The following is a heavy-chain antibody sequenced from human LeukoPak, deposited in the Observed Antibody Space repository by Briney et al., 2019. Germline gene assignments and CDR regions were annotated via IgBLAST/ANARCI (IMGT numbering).Heavy chain of an antibody. CDR3: AREPDCSGGSCYSRYFDL. Sequence: SVKVSCKASGGTFSSYAISWVRQAPGQGLEWMGRFIPIFGTANYAQKFQGRVTITTDESTSTAYMELSSLRSEDTAVYYCAREPDCSGGSCYSRYFDLWGRGTLVTVSS. V-gene: IGHV1-69*05. CDR2: FIPIFGTA. D-gene: IGHD2-15*01. CDR1: GGTFSSYA. J-gene: IGHJ2*01.